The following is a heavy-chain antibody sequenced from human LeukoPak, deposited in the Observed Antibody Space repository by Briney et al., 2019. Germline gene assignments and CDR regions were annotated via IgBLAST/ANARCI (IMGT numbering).Heavy chain of an antibody. CDR1: GYTFTSYD. D-gene: IGHD2-2*01. CDR2: MNPNSGNT. V-gene: IGHV1-8*01. Sequence: ASVKVSCKASGYTFTSYDISWVRQATGQGLEWMGWMNPNSGNTGYAQKFQGRVTMTRNTSISTAYMELSSLRSEDTAVYYCARPWGCSSTSCYGWFDPWGQGTLVTVSS. J-gene: IGHJ5*02. CDR3: ARPWGCSSTSCYGWFDP.